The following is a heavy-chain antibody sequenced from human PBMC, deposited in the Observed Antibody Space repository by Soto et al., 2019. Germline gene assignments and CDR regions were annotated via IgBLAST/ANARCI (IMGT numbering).Heavy chain of an antibody. J-gene: IGHJ4*02. CDR1: GFIFTSYS. CDR3: ARATRGITGTAVDY. Sequence: PGGSLRLSWAASGFIFTSYSMHWARQAAGKGMVWVSRINSDGSSTSYADSVRGRFTISRDNAKNTLYLQMNSLRAEDTAVYYCARATRGITGTAVDYWGQGTLVTVSS. D-gene: IGHD1-20*01. CDR2: INSDGSST. V-gene: IGHV3-74*01.